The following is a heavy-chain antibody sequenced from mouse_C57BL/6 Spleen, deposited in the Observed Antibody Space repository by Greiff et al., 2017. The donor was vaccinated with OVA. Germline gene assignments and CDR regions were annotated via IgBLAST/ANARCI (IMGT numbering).Heavy chain of an antibody. D-gene: IGHD3-2*01. CDR3: ARGGDRSRLEYYFDD. V-gene: IGHV1-39*01. CDR2: INPNYGTT. CDR1: GYSFTDYN. Sequence: EVQGVESGPELVKPGASVKISCKASGYSFTDYNMNWVKQSTGKSLEWIGVINPNYGTTSYNQKFKGKATLTVDQSSSTAYMQLNSLTSEDSAVYYYARGGDRSRLEYYFDDWGQGTTLTVSS. J-gene: IGHJ2*01.